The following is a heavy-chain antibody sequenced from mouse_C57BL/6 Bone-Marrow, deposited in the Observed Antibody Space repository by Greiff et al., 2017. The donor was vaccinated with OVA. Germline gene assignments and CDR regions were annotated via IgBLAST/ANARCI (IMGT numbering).Heavy chain of an antibody. CDR3: ERRSITTVVARDYCDD. J-gene: IGHJ2*01. CDR1: GFTFSSYG. CDR2: ISSGGSYT. D-gene: IGHD1-1*01. Sequence: EVQLVESGGDLVKPGGSLKLSCAASGFTFSSYGMSWVRQTPDKRLEWVATISSGGSYTYYPDSVKGRFTISRDNAKNTLYLQMSSLKSEDTAMYYCERRSITTVVARDYCDDWGQGTTLTVSS. V-gene: IGHV5-6*01.